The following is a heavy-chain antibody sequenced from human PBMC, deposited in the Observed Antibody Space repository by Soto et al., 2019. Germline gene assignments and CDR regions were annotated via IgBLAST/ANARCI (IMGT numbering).Heavy chain of an antibody. CDR3: TRANWYSEY. V-gene: IGHV4-59*11. CDR1: GGSISNHY. J-gene: IGHJ4*02. Sequence: QVQLQESGPGLVKPSETLSLTCSVSGGSISNHYWSWIRQPPGKGLEWIGYIYYNGDTNYNPLLKTRVTMSVDTSRNQISLKLTTVTAADTAAYYCTRANWYSEYWGQGTLVTVSS. D-gene: IGHD7-27*01. CDR2: IYYNGDT.